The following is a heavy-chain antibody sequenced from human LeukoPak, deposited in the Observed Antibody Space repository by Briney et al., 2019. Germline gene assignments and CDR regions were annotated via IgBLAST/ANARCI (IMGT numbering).Heavy chain of an antibody. CDR3: ARHRPGYDYWELGPRPASRDY. CDR1: GFAFNTYN. CDR2: IISTSGVI. D-gene: IGHD3/OR15-3a*01. Sequence: PGGSLRLSCAASGFAFNTYNMYWVRQAPGKGLEWVSYIISTSGVIYYSDSVTGRFTISRYNAHTSLYLQMNSLRAEDTAFYYCARHRPGYDYWELGPRPASRDYWGQGTLVTVSS. V-gene: IGHV3-48*01. J-gene: IGHJ4*02.